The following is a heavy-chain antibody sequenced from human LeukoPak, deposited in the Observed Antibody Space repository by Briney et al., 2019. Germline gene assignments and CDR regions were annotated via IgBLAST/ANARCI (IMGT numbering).Heavy chain of an antibody. D-gene: IGHD5-18*01. CDR2: IKEDAGEI. J-gene: IGHJ3*02. CDR3: ARARSSYGYGDAFDI. CDR1: GFTFRRYW. V-gene: IGHV3-7*01. Sequence: GGSLRLFCAASGFTFRRYWMSWVRQVPGKGLEWVANIKEDAGEIFYVDSVKGRFTISRDNSKNTLYLQMNSLRAEDTAVYYCARARSSYGYGDAFDIWGQGTMVTVSS.